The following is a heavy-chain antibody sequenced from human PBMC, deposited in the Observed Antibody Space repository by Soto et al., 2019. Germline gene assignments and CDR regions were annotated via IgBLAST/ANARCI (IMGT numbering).Heavy chain of an antibody. CDR2: IYWDDDK. D-gene: IGHD3-3*01. CDR3: AHRVLRAVFGLVTTTAIYFDF. J-gene: IGHJ4*02. CDR1: GFSLTTSGVG. V-gene: IGHV2-5*02. Sequence: QITLNESGPTVVKPTETLTLTCTFSGFSLTTSGVGVGCVRQSPGKAPEWLAFIYWDDDKRYFTSLKRRLTITKDTSKNQVVLTMANVDPADTATYYCAHRVLRAVFGLVTTTAIYFDFWGQGTPVCGSS.